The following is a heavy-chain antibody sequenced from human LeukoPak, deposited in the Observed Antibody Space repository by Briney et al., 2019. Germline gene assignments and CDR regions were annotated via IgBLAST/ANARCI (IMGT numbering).Heavy chain of an antibody. CDR3: ARGGRGSAAVVAPRSFDI. V-gene: IGHV3-53*01. CDR2: TYTGGNS. J-gene: IGHJ3*02. CDR1: GFTFRTYW. Sequence: GGSLRLSCAASGFTFRTYWMHWVRQAPGKGLEWVSVTYTGGNSYYAGSVQGRFIISRDISKNTLYLQMNNLRAEDSALYYCARGGRGSAAVVAPRSFDIWGQGTMVTVSS. D-gene: IGHD3-22*01.